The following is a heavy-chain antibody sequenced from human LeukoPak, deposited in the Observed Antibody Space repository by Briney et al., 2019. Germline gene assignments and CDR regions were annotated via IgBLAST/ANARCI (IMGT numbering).Heavy chain of an antibody. V-gene: IGHV3-49*04. J-gene: IGHJ6*03. D-gene: IGHD6-13*01. CDR2: IRSKAYGGTT. Sequence: GGSLRLSCVASGFTVSSYYVSWVRQAPGKGLEWVGFIRSKAYGGTTEYAASVKGRFTISRDDSKSIAYLQMNSLKTEDTAVYYCTRDQSSYSSSWYIYYYYYMDVWGKGTTVTISS. CDR3: TRDQSSYSSSWYIYYYYYMDV. CDR1: GFTVSSYY.